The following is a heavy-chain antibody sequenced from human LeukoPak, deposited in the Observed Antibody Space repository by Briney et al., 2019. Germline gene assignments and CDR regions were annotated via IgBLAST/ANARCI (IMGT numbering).Heavy chain of an antibody. D-gene: IGHD4-17*01. Sequence: PSETLSLTCTVSGYSISSGYYWGWIRQPPGKGLEWIGSIYHSGSTYYNPSLKSRVTISVDTSKNQFSLKLSSVTAADTAVYYCARDDYGDYGFGYWGQGTLVTVSS. CDR2: IYHSGST. J-gene: IGHJ4*02. V-gene: IGHV4-38-2*02. CDR1: GYSISSGYY. CDR3: ARDDYGDYGFGY.